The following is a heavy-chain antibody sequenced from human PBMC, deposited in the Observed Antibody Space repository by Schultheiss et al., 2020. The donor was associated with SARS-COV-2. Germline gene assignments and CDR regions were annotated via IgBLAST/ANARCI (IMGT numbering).Heavy chain of an antibody. V-gene: IGHV3-15*01. J-gene: IGHJ4*02. Sequence: GGSLRLSCAASGFTFSNAWMSWVRQAPGKGLEWVGRIKSKTDGGTTDYAAPVKGRFTISRDDSKNTLYLQMNSLRAEDTAVYYCARDSSGYVPDYWGQGTLVTVSS. CDR1: GFTFSNAW. D-gene: IGHD3-22*01. CDR2: IKSKTDGGTT. CDR3: ARDSSGYVPDY.